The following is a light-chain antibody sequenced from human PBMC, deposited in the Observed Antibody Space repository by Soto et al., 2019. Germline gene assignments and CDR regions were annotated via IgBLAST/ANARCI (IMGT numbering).Light chain of an antibody. CDR2: DVS. CDR1: SSDVGGYNY. V-gene: IGLV2-14*03. CDR3: SSSASSNAQV. Sequence: QSALTQPASVSGSPGQSITVSCIGTSSDVGGYNYVSWYQQHPGKAPKLMIHDVSNRPSGVSDRFSGSKSGNTASLTISGLQAEDEAYYYCSSSASSNAQVFGGGTKLTVL. J-gene: IGLJ2*01.